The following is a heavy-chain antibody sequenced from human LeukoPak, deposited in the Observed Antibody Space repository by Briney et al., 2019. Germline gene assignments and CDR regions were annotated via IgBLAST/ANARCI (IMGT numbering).Heavy chain of an antibody. CDR3: ARLVYDSSGYYHNWFDP. J-gene: IGHJ5*02. V-gene: IGHV4-31*03. D-gene: IGHD3-22*01. CDR1: GGSISSGGYY. Sequence: SETLSLTCTVSGGSISSGGYYWSWIRQHPGKGLEWIGYIYYSGSTYYNPSLKSRVTISVDTSKNQFSLKLSSVTAADTAVYYCARLVYDSSGYYHNWFDPWGQGTLVTVSS. CDR2: IYYSGST.